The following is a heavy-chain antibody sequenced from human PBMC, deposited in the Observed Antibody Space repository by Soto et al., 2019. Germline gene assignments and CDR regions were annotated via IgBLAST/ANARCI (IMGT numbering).Heavy chain of an antibody. J-gene: IGHJ6*02. CDR2: IYYSGST. CDR1: GGSISSSSYY. CDR3: ASPGRSGSYYEFDYYYGMDV. Sequence: QLQLQESGPGLVKPSETLSLTCTVSGGSISSSSYYWGWIRQPPGKGLEWIGSIYYSGSTYYNPSLKSRVTISVDTSKNQFSLKLSSVTAADTAVYYCASPGRSGSYYEFDYYYGMDVWGQGTTVTVSS. V-gene: IGHV4-39*01. D-gene: IGHD1-26*01.